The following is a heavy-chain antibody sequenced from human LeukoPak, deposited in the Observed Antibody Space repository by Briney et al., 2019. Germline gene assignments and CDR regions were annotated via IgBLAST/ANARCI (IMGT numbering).Heavy chain of an antibody. CDR3: ARCVSLDSSSCVFVY. J-gene: IGHJ4*02. V-gene: IGHV1-8*01. CDR1: GYTFTSYD. Sequence: ASVKVSCKASGYTFTSYDINWVRQATGQGLEWMGWMNPNSGNTGCAQKFQGRVTMTRSTSISTAYMELSSLRSEDTAVYYCARCVSLDSSSCVFVYWGQGTLVTVSS. CDR2: MNPNSGNT. D-gene: IGHD6-13*01.